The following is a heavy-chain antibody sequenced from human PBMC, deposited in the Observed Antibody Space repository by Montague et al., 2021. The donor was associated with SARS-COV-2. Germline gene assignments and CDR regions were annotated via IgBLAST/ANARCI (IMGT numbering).Heavy chain of an antibody. D-gene: IGHD2-2*01. CDR1: GGSISSYY. CDR3: ARFAYRLLFIASYYGMDV. CDR2: ISHNGST. V-gene: IGHV4-34*01. Sequence: SETLSLTCAVYGGSISSYYWCWIRQPPAKGLEWIGEISHNGSTNYNHSPNSRGTISIDTSKNQFSLKLSSVTAAATAVDYCARFAYRLLFIASYYGMDVWGQGTTVTVSS. J-gene: IGHJ6*02.